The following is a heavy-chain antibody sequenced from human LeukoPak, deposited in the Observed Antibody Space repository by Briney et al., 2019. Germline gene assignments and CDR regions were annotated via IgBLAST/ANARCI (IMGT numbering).Heavy chain of an antibody. CDR2: IYYTGST. CDR1: GGSMSSYY. D-gene: IGHD1-26*01. J-gene: IGHJ6*03. CDR3: GRAEELYVGSPPLYYYYLDV. V-gene: IGHV4-59*01. Sequence: SETLSLTCRVSGGSMSSYYWNWIRPTPGKRLEWIGYIYYTGSTNYSPSFKSRVTISLDTSKKQIFLNMNSVTAADTAVYYCGRAEELYVGSPPLYYYYLDVWGKGTTVTVSS.